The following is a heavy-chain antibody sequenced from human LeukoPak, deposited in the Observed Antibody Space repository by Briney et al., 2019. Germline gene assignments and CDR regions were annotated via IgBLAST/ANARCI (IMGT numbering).Heavy chain of an antibody. J-gene: IGHJ3*02. V-gene: IGHV3-23*01. D-gene: IGHD3-10*01. CDR1: GFTFSNYA. CDR2: ISGSDGRT. Sequence: GGSLRLSCAASGFTFSNYAMSWVRQAPGKGLEWVSTISGSDGRTYYADSVKGRFTISGDNSKNTLYLQMNSLRAEDTAVYYCARERMVRGVPGAFDIWGQGTMVTVSS. CDR3: ARERMVRGVPGAFDI.